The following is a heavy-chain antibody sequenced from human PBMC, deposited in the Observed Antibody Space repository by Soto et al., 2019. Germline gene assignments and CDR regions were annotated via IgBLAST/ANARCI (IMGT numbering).Heavy chain of an antibody. D-gene: IGHD3-3*01. J-gene: IGHJ4*02. CDR1: GFTFSSYG. V-gene: IGHV3-30*18. CDR3: AKDRLQYDFWSGSVLSY. Sequence: QVQLVESGGGVVQPGRSQRLSCAASGFTFSSYGMHWVRQAPGKGLEWVAVISYDGSNKYYADSVKGRFTISRDNSKNTLYLQMNSLRAEDTAVYYCAKDRLQYDFWSGSVLSYWGQGTLVTVSS. CDR2: ISYDGSNK.